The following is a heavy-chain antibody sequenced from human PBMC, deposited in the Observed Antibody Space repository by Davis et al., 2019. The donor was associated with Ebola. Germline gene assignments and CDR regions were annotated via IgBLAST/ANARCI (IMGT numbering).Heavy chain of an antibody. CDR1: GGSISSSSYY. D-gene: IGHD3-22*01. J-gene: IGHJ4*02. V-gene: IGHV4-39*07. CDR3: ARGGDDSSGYSNDY. Sequence: MPSETLFLTCTVSGGSISSSSYYWSWIRQPPGKGLEWIGEINHSGSTNYNPSLKSRVTISVDTSKNQFSLKLTSVTAADTAVYYCARGGDDSSGYSNDYWGQGTLVTVSS. CDR2: INHSGST.